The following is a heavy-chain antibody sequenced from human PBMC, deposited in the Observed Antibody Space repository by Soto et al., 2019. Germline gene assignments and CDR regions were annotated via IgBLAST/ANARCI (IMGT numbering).Heavy chain of an antibody. CDR2: IYYSGST. J-gene: IGHJ4*02. Sequence: SETPSLTCTVSGGSVSSGSYYWSWIRQPPGKGLEWIGYIYYSGSTNYNPSLKSRVTISVDTSKNQFSLKLSSVTAADTAVYYCAREKRGYSYGYFVYWGQGTLVTVSS. CDR3: AREKRGYSYGYFVY. V-gene: IGHV4-61*01. CDR1: GGSVSSGSYY. D-gene: IGHD5-18*01.